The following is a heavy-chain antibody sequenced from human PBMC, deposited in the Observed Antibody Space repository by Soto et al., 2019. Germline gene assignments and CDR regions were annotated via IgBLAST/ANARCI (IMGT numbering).Heavy chain of an antibody. D-gene: IGHD4-4*01. J-gene: IGHJ3*01. CDR2: INPYGDVK. CDR1: AFITSRIR. V-gene: IGHV3-7*01. CDR3: ATPHTGNVAFDV. Sequence: GTLRLTCADSAFITSRIRMICVLQAPVKGLHWPANINPYGDVKYYVSSMRGRFTISTENDRNPLYLQMHSLGADDTAVYYCATPHTGNVAFDVGGQGTMVTV.